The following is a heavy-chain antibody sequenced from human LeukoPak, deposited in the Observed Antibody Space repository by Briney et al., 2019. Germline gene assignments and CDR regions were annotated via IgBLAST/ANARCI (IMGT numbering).Heavy chain of an antibody. CDR2: ISSSSSYI. D-gene: IGHD5-24*01. V-gene: IGHV3-21*01. CDR3: ARGRRWLQSLPRGFFDY. CDR1: GFTFSSYS. J-gene: IGHJ4*02. Sequence: GGSLRLSCAASGFTFSSYSMNWVRQAPGKGLEWVSSISSSSSYIYYADSVKGRFTISRDNAKNSLYLQMNSLRAKDTAVYYCARGRRWLQSLPRGFFDYWGQGTLVTVSS.